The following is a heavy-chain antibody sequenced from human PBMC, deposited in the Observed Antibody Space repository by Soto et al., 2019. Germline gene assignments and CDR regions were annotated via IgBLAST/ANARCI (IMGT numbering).Heavy chain of an antibody. CDR1: GGSISNYY. D-gene: IGHD3-16*01. Sequence: PSETLSLTCTVSGGSISNYYWTWIRQPPGKGLELIGYIYYSGGTNYNPSLKSRVTISVDTSKNQFSLKLSSVTAADTAVYYCARYSMTFGFDYWGQGTLVTVSS. J-gene: IGHJ4*02. CDR2: IYYSGGT. CDR3: ARYSMTFGFDY. V-gene: IGHV4-59*08.